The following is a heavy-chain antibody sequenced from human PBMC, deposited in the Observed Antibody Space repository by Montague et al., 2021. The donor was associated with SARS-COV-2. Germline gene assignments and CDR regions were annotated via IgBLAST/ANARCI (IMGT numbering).Heavy chain of an antibody. CDR1: GYSISSGYY. CDR3: AVNSNYYYYYGMDV. V-gene: IGHV4-38-2*02. J-gene: IGHJ6*02. CDR2: IYHSGST. Sequence: SETLSLTCTVSGYSISSGYYWGWIRQPPGKGLEWIGSIYHSGSTYYNPSLKSRVTISVDTSKNQFSLKLSSVTAADTAVYNCAVNSNYYYYYGMDVWGQGTTVTVSS. D-gene: IGHD4-11*01.